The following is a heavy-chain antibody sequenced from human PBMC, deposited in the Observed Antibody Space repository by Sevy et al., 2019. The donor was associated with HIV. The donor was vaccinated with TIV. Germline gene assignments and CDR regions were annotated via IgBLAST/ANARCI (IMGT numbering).Heavy chain of an antibody. D-gene: IGHD2-21*02. Sequence: GGSLRLSCAASGFTFSTYAMNWVRQAPGKGLEWVTSISNNGATTYYADSVKDRFTISRDNTKNLVYLQMNSLRTEDTAVYYCRNLDDCSFHLDFWGQGTLVTVSS. J-gene: IGHJ4*02. CDR3: RNLDDCSFHLDF. CDR2: ISNNGATT. CDR1: GFTFSTYA. V-gene: IGHV3-23*01.